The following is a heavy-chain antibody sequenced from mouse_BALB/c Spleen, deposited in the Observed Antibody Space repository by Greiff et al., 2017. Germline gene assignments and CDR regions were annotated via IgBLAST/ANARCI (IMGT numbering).Heavy chain of an antibody. CDR1: GFTFSSFG. Sequence: EVMLVESGGGLVQPGGSRKLSCAASGFTFSSFGMHWVRQAPEKGLEWVAYISSGSSTIYYADTVKGRFTISRDNPKNTLFLQMTSLRSEDTAMYYCARSGLYYGNYVGYAMDYWGQGTSVTVSS. CDR2: ISSGSSTI. D-gene: IGHD2-1*01. J-gene: IGHJ4*01. V-gene: IGHV5-17*02. CDR3: ARSGLYYGNYVGYAMDY.